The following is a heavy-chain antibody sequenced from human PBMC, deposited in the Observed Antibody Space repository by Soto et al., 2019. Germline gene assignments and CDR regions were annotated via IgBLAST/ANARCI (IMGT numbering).Heavy chain of an antibody. CDR3: ARARVRYFDSSNWFDP. D-gene: IGHD3-9*01. J-gene: IGHJ5*02. V-gene: IGHV1-2*04. CDR1: GYTFTGYY. CDR2: INPNSGGT. Sequence: QVQLVQSGAEVKKPGASVKVSCKASGYTFTGYYMHWVRQAPGQGLEWMGWINPNSGGTNYAQKFQGWVTMTRDTSISTAYMELSRLRSDDTAVYYCARARVRYFDSSNWFDPWGQGTLVTVSS.